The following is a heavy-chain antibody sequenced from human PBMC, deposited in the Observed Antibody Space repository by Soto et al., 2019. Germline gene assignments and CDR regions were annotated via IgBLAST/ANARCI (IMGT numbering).Heavy chain of an antibody. CDR2: IIPIFGTA. CDR1: GGTFSSYA. CDR3: ARDLSGGYDPYFDY. V-gene: IGHV1-69*13. Sequence: SVKVSCKASGGTFSSYAISWVRQAPGQGLEWMGGIIPIFGTANYAQKFQGRVTITADESTSTAYMELSSLRSEDTAVYYCARDLSGGYDPYFDYWGQGTLVTVSS. D-gene: IGHD5-12*01. J-gene: IGHJ4*02.